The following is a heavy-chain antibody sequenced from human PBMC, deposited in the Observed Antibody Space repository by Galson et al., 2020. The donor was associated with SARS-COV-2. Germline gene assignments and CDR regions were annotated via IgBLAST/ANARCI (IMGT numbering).Heavy chain of an antibody. D-gene: IGHD3-3*01. CDR1: GGSISSSSYY. J-gene: IGHJ4*02. CDR3: ASGYDFWSGYYPHFDY. V-gene: IGHV4-39*07. CDR2: IYYSGST. Sequence: SETLSLTCTVSGGSISSSSYYWGWIRQPPGKGLEWIGSIYYSGSTYYNPSLKSRVTISVDTSKNQFSLKLSSVTAADTAVYYCASGYDFWSGYYPHFDYWGQGTLVTVSS.